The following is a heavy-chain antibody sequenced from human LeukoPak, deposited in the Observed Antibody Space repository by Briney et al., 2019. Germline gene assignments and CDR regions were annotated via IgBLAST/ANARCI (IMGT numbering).Heavy chain of an antibody. V-gene: IGHV4-34*01. CDR2: INHSGST. CDR1: GGSFSGYY. Sequence: PSETLSLTCAVYGGSFSGYYWSWIRQPPGKGLEWIGEINHSGSTNYNPSLKSRVTISVDTSKNQFSLKLSSVTAADTAVYYCARGRRWLQDFDYWGQGTLVTVSS. D-gene: IGHD5-24*01. CDR3: ARGRRWLQDFDY. J-gene: IGHJ4*02.